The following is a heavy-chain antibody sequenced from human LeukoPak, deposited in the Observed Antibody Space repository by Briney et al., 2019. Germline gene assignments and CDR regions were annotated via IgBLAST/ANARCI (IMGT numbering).Heavy chain of an antibody. D-gene: IGHD3-3*01. J-gene: IGHJ6*03. Sequence: GGSLRLSCAASGFTFSDYYMSWIRQAPGKGLEWVSYISSSGSTIYYADSVKGRFTISRDNAKNSLYLQMNSLRAEDTAVYYCARGADFWSGPHYYMDVWGKGTTVTVSS. CDR2: ISSSGSTI. V-gene: IGHV3-11*04. CDR1: GFTFSDYY. CDR3: ARGADFWSGPHYYMDV.